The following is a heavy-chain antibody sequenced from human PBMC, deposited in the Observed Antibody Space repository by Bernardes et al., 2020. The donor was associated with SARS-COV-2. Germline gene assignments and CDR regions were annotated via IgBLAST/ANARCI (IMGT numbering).Heavy chain of an antibody. Sequence: GGSLRLSCAASGFTFTKYDMSWVRQAPGKGLEWVSGISCSGNTTYYADSVKGRFTISRDNSKNTLFLKMDSLRAEDTAVYYCAKDDDRPLFGAPGFDSWGQGTLVTVSS. CDR1: GFTFTKYD. J-gene: IGHJ4*02. V-gene: IGHV3-23*01. CDR2: ISCSGNTT. D-gene: IGHD3-3*01. CDR3: AKDDDRPLFGAPGFDS.